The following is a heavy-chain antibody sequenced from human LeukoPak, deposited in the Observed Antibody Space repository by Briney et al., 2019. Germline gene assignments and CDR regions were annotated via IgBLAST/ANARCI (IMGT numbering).Heavy chain of an antibody. V-gene: IGHV4-59*08. D-gene: IGHD6-6*01. CDR1: GGSISSLY. CDR3: ARHRAYSSSSPFDY. Sequence: SETLSLTCSVSGGSISSLYWSWIRQPPGKGLEWIGYIYYTGSTNYNPSLKSRVTMFVGMSKNQFSLRLSSVTAADTAVYYCARHRAYSSSSPFDYWGQGTLFTVSS. CDR2: IYYTGST. J-gene: IGHJ4*02.